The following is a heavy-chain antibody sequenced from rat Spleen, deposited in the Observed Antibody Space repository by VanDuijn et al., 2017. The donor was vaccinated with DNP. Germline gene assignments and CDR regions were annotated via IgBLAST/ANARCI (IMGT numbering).Heavy chain of an antibody. Sequence: EVQLVESGGGLVQPGRSLKLSCAASGFTFSDYAMAWVRQSPKKGLEWVATIIYDGSNTYYRDSVKGRFSISRDNAKNTQYLQMDSLRSEDTATYYCARHPQTTGIPDYWGQGVMVTVSS. CDR3: ARHPQTTGIPDY. V-gene: IGHV5-7*01. D-gene: IGHD1-7*01. CDR1: GFTFSDYA. CDR2: IIYDGSNT. J-gene: IGHJ2*01.